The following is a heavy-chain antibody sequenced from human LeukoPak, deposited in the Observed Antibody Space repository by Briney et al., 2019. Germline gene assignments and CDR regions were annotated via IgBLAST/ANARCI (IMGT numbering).Heavy chain of an antibody. Sequence: ASVKVSCKASGYTFTGYYLHWVRQAPGQGLEWMGWINPNSGNTGYAQKFQGRVTITRNTSISTAYMELSSLRSEDTAVYYCARRTIFGVGMFDYWGQGTLVTVSS. V-gene: IGHV1-8*03. J-gene: IGHJ4*02. CDR2: INPNSGNT. CDR1: GYTFTGYY. CDR3: ARRTIFGVGMFDY. D-gene: IGHD3-3*01.